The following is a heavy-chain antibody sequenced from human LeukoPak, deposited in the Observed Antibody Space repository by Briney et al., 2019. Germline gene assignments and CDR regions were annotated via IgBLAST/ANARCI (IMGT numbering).Heavy chain of an antibody. D-gene: IGHD3-22*01. Sequence: PSETLSLPCTVSGGSISSSSYYWGWIRQPPGKGLEWIGSIYYSGSTYYNPSLKSRVTISVDTSKNQFSLKLSSVTAADTAVYYCARQSATGVTMIVVDFDYWGQGTLVTVSS. CDR2: IYYSGST. V-gene: IGHV4-39*01. CDR1: GGSISSSSYY. CDR3: ARQSATGVTMIVVDFDY. J-gene: IGHJ4*02.